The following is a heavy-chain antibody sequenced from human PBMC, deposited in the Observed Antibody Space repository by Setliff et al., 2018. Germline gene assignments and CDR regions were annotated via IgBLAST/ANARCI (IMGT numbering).Heavy chain of an antibody. D-gene: IGHD3-10*01. V-gene: IGHV3-7*03. J-gene: IGHJ6*03. CDR3: ARVWFGNMDV. Sequence: PGGSLRLSCVASGFSFSNYWMNWVRQAPGKGLEWVANIKQDGSEKNYVDSVKGRFTISRDNARNSLYLQMNSLRAEDTAVYYCARVWFGNMDVWGKGTTVTVSS. CDR2: IKQDGSEK. CDR1: GFSFSNYW.